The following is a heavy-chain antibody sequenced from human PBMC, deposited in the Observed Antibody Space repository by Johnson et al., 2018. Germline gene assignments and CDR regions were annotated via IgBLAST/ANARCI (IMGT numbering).Heavy chain of an antibody. CDR3: AREDLWFAEGNSWFDP. J-gene: IGHJ5*02. D-gene: IGHD3-10*01. V-gene: IGHV3-20*03. CDR2: WNGGYR. Sequence: WNGGYRDYADSVKGRFTISRDNANNSLYLQMNSLRAEDTAVYYCAREDLWFAEGNSWFDPWGQ.